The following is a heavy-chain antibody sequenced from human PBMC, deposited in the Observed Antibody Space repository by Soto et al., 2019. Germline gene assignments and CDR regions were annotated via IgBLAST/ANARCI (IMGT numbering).Heavy chain of an antibody. J-gene: IGHJ5*02. Sequence: QVQLVQSGAEVKKPGSSVKVSCKASGGTFSSYAISWVRQAPGQGLEWMGGIIPIFGTANYAQKFQGRVTITADKSTSTAYMELSSLRSEYTAVYYCASAAVEYPSTIPNWFDPWGQGTLVTVSS. V-gene: IGHV1-69*06. CDR2: IIPIFGTA. CDR1: GGTFSSYA. CDR3: ASAAVEYPSTIPNWFDP. D-gene: IGHD5-12*01.